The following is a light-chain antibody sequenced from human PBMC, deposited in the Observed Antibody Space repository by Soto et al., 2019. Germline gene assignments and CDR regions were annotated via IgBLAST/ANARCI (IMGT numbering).Light chain of an antibody. J-gene: IGLJ1*01. CDR2: YDN. CDR1: SSNIGNNA. CDR3: AAWDDSLNAYV. V-gene: IGLV1-36*01. Sequence: QSVLTQPPSVSEAPRQRVTISCSVSSSNIGNNAVNWYQQLPGQAPKIVIYYDNLLTSGVSDRFSGSKSGISASLAISDLQSDDEADYYCAAWDDSLNAYVFGPGTKVTVL.